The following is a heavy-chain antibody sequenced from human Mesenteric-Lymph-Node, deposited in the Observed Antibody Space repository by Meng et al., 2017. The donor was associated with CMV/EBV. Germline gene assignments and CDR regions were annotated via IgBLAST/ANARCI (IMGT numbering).Heavy chain of an antibody. CDR2: VNTYARGP. J-gene: IGHJ4*02. CDR1: GYAFTTYA. D-gene: IGHD3-10*01. V-gene: IGHV7-4-1*02. Sequence: TGYAFTTYAMGWVRVAPRQGHGWKGCVNTYARGPTNTQSHTDQFVFSLDTSISTAYLQVSSLKAEDAAVYYCAREGAMVRGVIIDYWGQGTLVTVSS. CDR3: AREGAMVRGVIIDY.